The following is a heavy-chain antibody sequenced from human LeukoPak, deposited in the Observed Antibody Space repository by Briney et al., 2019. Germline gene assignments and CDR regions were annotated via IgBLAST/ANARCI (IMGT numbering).Heavy chain of an antibody. J-gene: IGHJ4*02. V-gene: IGHV3-23*01. CDR3: ARIENSGWGYFDY. Sequence: GGSLRLSCAASRFTFNSYAMSWVRQAPGKGLEWVSVIGGSNGITFYVGSVKGRFTISRDNSKDTLYLQTNSLRAEDTAVYYCARIENSGWGYFDYWGQGTLVTVSS. CDR2: IGGSNGIT. CDR1: RFTFNSYA. D-gene: IGHD5-12*01.